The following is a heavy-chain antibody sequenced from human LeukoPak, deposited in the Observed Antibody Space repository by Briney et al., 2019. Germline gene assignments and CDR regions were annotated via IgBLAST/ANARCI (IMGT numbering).Heavy chain of an antibody. CDR3: AVQWFGDPTPFDY. J-gene: IGHJ4*02. Sequence: GASVKVSCKASGFTFTSSAVQWVRQARGQRLEWIGWIVVGSGNTNYAQKFRERVTITRDMSTSTAYMELSSLRSEDTAVYYCAVQWFGDPTPFDYWGQGTLVTVSS. V-gene: IGHV1-58*01. CDR2: IVVGSGNT. D-gene: IGHD3-10*01. CDR1: GFTFTSSA.